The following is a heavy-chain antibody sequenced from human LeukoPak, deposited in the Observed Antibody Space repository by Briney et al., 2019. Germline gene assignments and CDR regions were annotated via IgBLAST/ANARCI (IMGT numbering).Heavy chain of an antibody. J-gene: IGHJ4*02. CDR3: ARAQTKNALFDY. D-gene: IGHD2-2*01. CDR1: GGSISSYY. Sequence: PSETLSLTCTVSGGSISSYYWSWIRQPPGKGLEWIGYIYYSGSTNYNPSLKSRVTISVDTSKNQFSLKLGSVTAADTAVYYCARAQTKNALFDYWGQGTLVTVSS. V-gene: IGHV4-59*01. CDR2: IYYSGST.